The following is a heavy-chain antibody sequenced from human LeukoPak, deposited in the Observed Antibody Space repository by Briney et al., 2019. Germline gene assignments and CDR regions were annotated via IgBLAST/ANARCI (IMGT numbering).Heavy chain of an antibody. Sequence: SDTLSLTCAVSGGSISSSNWWSWVRQPPGKGLEWIGEIYHSGSTNYNPSLKSRVTISVDKSKNQFSLKLSSVTAADTAVYYCARGLRGILWFGELPYFDYWGQGTLVTVSS. CDR3: ARGLRGILWFGELPYFDY. J-gene: IGHJ4*02. CDR1: GGSISSSNW. D-gene: IGHD3-10*01. V-gene: IGHV4-4*02. CDR2: IYHSGST.